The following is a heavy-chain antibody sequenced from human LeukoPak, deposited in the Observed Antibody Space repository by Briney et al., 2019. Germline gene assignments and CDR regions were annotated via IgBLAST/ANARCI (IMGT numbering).Heavy chain of an antibody. Sequence: ASVKVSCKASGYTFTGYYMHWVRQAPGQGLEWMGWINPNSGGTNYAQKFQGRVTMTRDTSISTAYMELSRLRSDDTAVYYCARETTMIVYNAFDIWGQGTMVTVSS. J-gene: IGHJ3*02. D-gene: IGHD3-22*01. CDR1: GYTFTGYY. CDR2: INPNSGGT. V-gene: IGHV1-2*02. CDR3: ARETTMIVYNAFDI.